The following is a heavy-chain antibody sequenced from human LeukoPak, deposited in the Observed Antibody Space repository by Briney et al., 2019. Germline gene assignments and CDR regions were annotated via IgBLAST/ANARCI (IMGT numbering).Heavy chain of an antibody. J-gene: IGHJ4*02. D-gene: IGHD6-19*01. CDR2: IYSGGST. V-gene: IGHV3-53*01. CDR3: ARHTSGQPFDY. CDR1: GFSVSSNY. Sequence: PGGSLRLSCAASGFSVSSNYMSWVRQAPGKGLEWDSVIYSGGSTYYADSVKGRFTISRDNSKNTLYLQMNSLRPEDTAVYYCARHTSGQPFDYWGQGTLVTVSS.